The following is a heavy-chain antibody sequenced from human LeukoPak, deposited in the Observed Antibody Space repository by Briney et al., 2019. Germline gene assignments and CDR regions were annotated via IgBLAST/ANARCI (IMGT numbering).Heavy chain of an antibody. Sequence: ASVKVSCKASGYTFTSYAMNWVRQAPGQGLESMGGINTNTGNPTYAQGFTGRCVFSLDTSVSTAYLQISSLKAEDTAVYYCARGSSGSLLVDFDYWGQGTLVTVSS. V-gene: IGHV7-4-1*02. CDR1: GYTFTSYA. CDR3: ARGSSGSLLVDFDY. CDR2: INTNTGNP. J-gene: IGHJ4*02. D-gene: IGHD1-26*01.